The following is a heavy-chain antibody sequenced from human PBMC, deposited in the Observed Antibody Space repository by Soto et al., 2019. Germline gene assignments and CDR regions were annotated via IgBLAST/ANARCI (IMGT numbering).Heavy chain of an antibody. CDR1: GGSMSTYY. V-gene: IGHV4-59*08. J-gene: IGHJ5*02. Sequence: SETLSLTCTASGGSMSTYYWLWIRQAPGQGLEWIGYIYSSGNTNYNPSLKSRVTISVDTSKNQFSLKLSSVTAADTAVYYCASLKLGYSTFDPWGQGTLVTVS. D-gene: IGHD5-18*01. CDR2: IYSSGNT. CDR3: ASLKLGYSTFDP.